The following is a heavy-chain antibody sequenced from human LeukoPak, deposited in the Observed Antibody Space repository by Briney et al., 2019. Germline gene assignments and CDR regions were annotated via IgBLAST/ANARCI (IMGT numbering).Heavy chain of an antibody. CDR1: GYTFTSYY. CDR2: INPSGGST. J-gene: IGHJ6*02. Sequence: GASVKVSCKASGYTFTSYYMHWVRQAPGQGLEWMGIINPSGGSTSYAQKFRGRVTMTRDTSTSTVYMELSSLRSEDTAVYYCASQFPVAVAGSDYYYCGMDVWGQGTTVTVSS. V-gene: IGHV1-46*01. D-gene: IGHD6-19*01. CDR3: ASQFPVAVAGSDYYYCGMDV.